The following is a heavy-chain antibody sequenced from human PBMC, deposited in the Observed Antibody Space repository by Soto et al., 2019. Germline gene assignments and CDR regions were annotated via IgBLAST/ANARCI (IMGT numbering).Heavy chain of an antibody. Sequence: GGSLRLSCAASGFTFSSYAMSWVRQAPGKGLEWVPAISGSGGSTYYADSVKGRFTISRDNSKNTLYLQMNSLRAEDTAVYYCAKCPVWVARYNWFDPWGQGTLVTVSS. CDR3: AKCPVWVARYNWFDP. CDR2: ISGSGGST. CDR1: GFTFSSYA. J-gene: IGHJ5*02. V-gene: IGHV3-23*01. D-gene: IGHD2-15*01.